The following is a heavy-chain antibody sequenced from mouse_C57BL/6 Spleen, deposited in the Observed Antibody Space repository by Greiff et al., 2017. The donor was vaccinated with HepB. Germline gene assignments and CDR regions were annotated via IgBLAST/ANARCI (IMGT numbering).Heavy chain of an antibody. Sequence: VQLKESGPGLVQPSQSLSITCTVSGFSLTSYGVHWVRQSPGKGLEWLGVIWSGGSTDYNAAFISRLSISKDNSKSQVFFKMNSLQADDTAIYYCARNTYGSRAWFAYWGQGTLVTVSA. CDR1: GFSLTSYG. CDR3: ARNTYGSRAWFAY. CDR2: IWSGGST. V-gene: IGHV2-2*01. D-gene: IGHD1-1*01. J-gene: IGHJ3*01.